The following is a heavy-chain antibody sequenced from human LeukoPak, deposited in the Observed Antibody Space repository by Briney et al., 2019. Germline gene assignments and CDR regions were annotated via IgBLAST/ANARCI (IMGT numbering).Heavy chain of an antibody. J-gene: IGHJ4*02. CDR1: GGSVSSGNYY. Sequence: SQTLSLTCAVSGGSVSSGNYYWTWIRQSPGKGLEWIGYIFYSASTFYNPSLNSRVTISLDMSKNHFSLVLTSVTAADTALYYCARDQTGYAVYNLWGQGVQVTVSS. D-gene: IGHD5-12*01. CDR2: IFYSAST. V-gene: IGHV4-30-4*08. CDR3: ARDQTGYAVYNL.